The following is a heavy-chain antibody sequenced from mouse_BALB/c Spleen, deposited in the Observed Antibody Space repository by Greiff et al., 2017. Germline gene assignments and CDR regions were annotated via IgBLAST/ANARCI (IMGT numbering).Heavy chain of an antibody. D-gene: IGHD2-4*01. V-gene: IGHV1-14*01. CDR1: GYTFTSYV. Sequence: EVKLQESGPELVKPGASVKMSCKASGYTFTSYVMHWVKQKPGQGLEWIGYINPYNDGTKYNEKFKGKATLTSDKSSSTAYMELSSLTSEDSAVYYCAKGDDYDGAWFAYWGQGTLVTVSA. J-gene: IGHJ3*01. CDR3: AKGDDYDGAWFAY. CDR2: INPYNDGT.